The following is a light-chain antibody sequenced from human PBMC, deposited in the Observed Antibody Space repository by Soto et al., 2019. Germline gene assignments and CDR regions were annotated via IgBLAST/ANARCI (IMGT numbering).Light chain of an antibody. CDR3: SSYAGSNNWV. CDR1: SSDVGGYKY. J-gene: IGLJ3*02. Sequence: QSALTQPPSASGSPGQSVTISCTGTSSDVGGYKYVSWYQQHPGKAPKLMIYEVSKRPSGVPYRFSDSKSGNTASLTVSGLQAEDEADYYCSSYAGSNNWVFGGGTKVTVL. CDR2: EVS. V-gene: IGLV2-8*01.